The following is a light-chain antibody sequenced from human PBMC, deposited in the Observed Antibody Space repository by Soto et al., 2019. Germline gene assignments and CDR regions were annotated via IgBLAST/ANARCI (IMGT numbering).Light chain of an antibody. CDR3: QQFNSYSYT. J-gene: IGKJ2*01. CDR1: QGISSA. Sequence: AIQLTQSPSSLSASVGDRVTITCRASQGISSALAWYQQKPGKAPKLLIYDASSLESGVPSRFSGSGSGTDFTLTISSLQPEDFATYHCQQFNSYSYTFGQGTKLEIK. CDR2: DAS. V-gene: IGKV1-13*02.